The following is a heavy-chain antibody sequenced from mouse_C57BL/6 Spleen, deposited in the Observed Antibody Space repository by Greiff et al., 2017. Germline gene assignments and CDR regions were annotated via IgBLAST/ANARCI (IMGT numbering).Heavy chain of an antibody. CDR1: GFTFSSYA. J-gene: IGHJ2*01. CDR2: ISDGGSYT. Sequence: EVKVVESGGGLVKPGGSLKLSCAASGFTFSSYAMSWVRQTPEKRLEWVATISDGGSYTYYPDNVKGRFTISTDNANNNLYMQMIHLKSEDTAMYYCARDPLYDYDRGYYFDYWGQGTTLTVSS. CDR3: ARDPLYDYDRGYYFDY. V-gene: IGHV5-4*01. D-gene: IGHD2-4*01.